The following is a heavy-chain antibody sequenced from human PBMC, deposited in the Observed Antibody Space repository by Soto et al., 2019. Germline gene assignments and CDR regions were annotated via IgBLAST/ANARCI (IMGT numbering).Heavy chain of an antibody. Sequence: ASVNVSCKASGYTFTIYYMHWGRQAPGQGLEWMGIINPSGGSTSYAQKFQGRVTMTRDTSTSTVYMELSSLRSEDTAVYYCARAIAVAETFDYWGQGTLVTVSS. CDR3: ARAIAVAETFDY. CDR1: GYTFTIYY. D-gene: IGHD6-19*01. V-gene: IGHV1-46*01. CDR2: INPSGGST. J-gene: IGHJ4*02.